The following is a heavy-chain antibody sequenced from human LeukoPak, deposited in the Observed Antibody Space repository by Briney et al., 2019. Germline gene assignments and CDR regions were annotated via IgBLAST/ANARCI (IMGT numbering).Heavy chain of an antibody. CDR1: GFSFSGYS. CDR2: ISSGSRTI. V-gene: IGHV3-48*04. D-gene: IGHD2-21*01. CDR3: VRESIRGTRDFDY. J-gene: IGHJ4*02. Sequence: GGSLRLSCAASGFSFSGYSMNWVRQAPGKGLDWVSYISSGSRTIFYAESVKGRFTISRDNAKKLLYLEMNSLRAEDTAVYYCVRESIRGTRDFDYWGQGTLVTVSS.